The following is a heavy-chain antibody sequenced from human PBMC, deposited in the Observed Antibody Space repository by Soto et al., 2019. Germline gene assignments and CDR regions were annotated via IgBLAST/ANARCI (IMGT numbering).Heavy chain of an antibody. CDR3: ARESEDLTSNFDY. J-gene: IGHJ4*02. V-gene: IGHV3-21*06. Sequence: LKLSCAASGFTFTRYSMNWVRQAPGKGLEWVSSISSTTNYIYYGDSMKGRFTISRDNAKNSLYLEMNSLRAEDTAVYYCARESEDLTSNFDYWGQGTLVTVSS. CDR2: ISSTTNYI. CDR1: GFTFTRYS.